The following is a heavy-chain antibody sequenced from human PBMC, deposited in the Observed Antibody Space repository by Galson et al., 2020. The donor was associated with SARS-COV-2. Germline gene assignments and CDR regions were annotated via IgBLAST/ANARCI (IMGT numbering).Heavy chain of an antibody. CDR3: AREGAREYSSSRWYGWFDY. Sequence: GGSLRLSCAASGFTFSSYSMNWVRQAPGKGLEWVSSISSSSSYIYYADSVKGRFTISRDNAKNSLYLQMNSLRAEDTAVYYCAREGAREYSSSRWYGWFDYWGQGTLVTVSS. D-gene: IGHD6-6*01. V-gene: IGHV3-21*01. CDR2: ISSSSSYI. J-gene: IGHJ4*02. CDR1: GFTFSSYS.